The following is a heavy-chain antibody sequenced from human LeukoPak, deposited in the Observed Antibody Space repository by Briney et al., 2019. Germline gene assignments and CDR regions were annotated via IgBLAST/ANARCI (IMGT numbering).Heavy chain of an antibody. J-gene: IGHJ3*02. CDR3: ARVRYSSSPNDAFDI. V-gene: IGHV4-34*01. Sequence: SETLSLTCAVYGGSFSGYYWSWIRQPPGKGLEWIGEINHSGSTNYNPSLKSRVTISVDTSKNQFSLKLSSVTAADTAVYYCARVRYSSSPNDAFDIWGQGTMVTVSS. CDR2: INHSGST. D-gene: IGHD6-6*01. CDR1: GGSFSGYY.